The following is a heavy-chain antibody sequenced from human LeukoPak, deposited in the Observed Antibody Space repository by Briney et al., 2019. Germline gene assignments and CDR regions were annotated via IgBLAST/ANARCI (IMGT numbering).Heavy chain of an antibody. Sequence: GGSLRLSCAASGFTFSSYGMSWVRQAPGKGLEWVSAISGSGGSTYYADSVKGRFTISRDNSKNTLYLRMNSLRAEDTAVYYCAPKWELLRTDAFDIWGQGTMVTVSS. J-gene: IGHJ3*02. V-gene: IGHV3-23*01. CDR1: GFTFSSYG. CDR3: APKWELLRTDAFDI. CDR2: ISGSGGST. D-gene: IGHD1-26*01.